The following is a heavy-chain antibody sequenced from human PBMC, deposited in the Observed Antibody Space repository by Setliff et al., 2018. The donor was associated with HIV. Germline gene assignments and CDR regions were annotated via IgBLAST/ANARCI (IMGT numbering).Heavy chain of an antibody. CDR3: ASTDTSNYDAFDI. CDR1: GFSVTNNY. CDR2: LYSAGTS. J-gene: IGHJ3*02. D-gene: IGHD4-4*01. Sequence: GGSLRLSCAASGFSVTNNYMMWVRQAPGKGLEWVSTLYSAGTSYFAGSVAGRFTISRDTSKNTLYLQMNSLRAEDTAIYYCASTDTSNYDAFDIWGPGTMVTVS. V-gene: IGHV3-53*01.